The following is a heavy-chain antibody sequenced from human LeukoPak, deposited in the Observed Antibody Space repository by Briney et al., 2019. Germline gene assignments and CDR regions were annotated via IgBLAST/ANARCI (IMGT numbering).Heavy chain of an antibody. V-gene: IGHV4-38-2*02. CDR1: GSSISSDYY. D-gene: IGHD1-26*01. CDR3: ARDPRSGN. CDR2: VYHNGNT. Sequence: SETLSLTCTVSGSSISSDYYWGWIRQPPGKGLEWIGSVYHNGNTYYNPSLKSRVTISVDTSKNQVSLKLNSVTAADTAVYYCARDPRSGNWGQGTLVTVSS. J-gene: IGHJ4*02.